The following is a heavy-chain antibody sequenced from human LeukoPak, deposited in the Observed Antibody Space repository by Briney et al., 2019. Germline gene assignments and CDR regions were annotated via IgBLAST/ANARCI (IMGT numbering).Heavy chain of an antibody. CDR2: IYYSGRT. Sequence: SEXLSLTCSVSGDSFSRSDSYWDWIRQPPGKGLEWIGTIYYSGRTYDSPSLKSRVTMSVDPSNNQFSLNLRSVTAADTALYYCARRRYYDGSGYLEWGQGTLLSVSS. J-gene: IGHJ1*01. CDR1: GDSFSRSDSY. CDR3: ARRRYYDGSGYLE. V-gene: IGHV4-39*01. D-gene: IGHD3-22*01.